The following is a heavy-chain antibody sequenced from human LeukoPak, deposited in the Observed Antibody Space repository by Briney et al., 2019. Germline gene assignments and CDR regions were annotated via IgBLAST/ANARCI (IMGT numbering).Heavy chain of an antibody. CDR1: GFTFSSYS. D-gene: IGHD2-21*02. J-gene: IGHJ4*02. V-gene: IGHV3-21*01. CDR2: ISSSSRYI. CDR3: ARVGPYCGGDCYPDYFDS. Sequence: AGGSLRLSCAASGFTFSSYSMNWVRQAPGKGLEWVSSISSSSRYIHYADSVKGRFTISRDNAKNSLYLQMNSLRAEDTAVYYCARVGPYCGGDCYPDYFDSWGQGTLVTVSS.